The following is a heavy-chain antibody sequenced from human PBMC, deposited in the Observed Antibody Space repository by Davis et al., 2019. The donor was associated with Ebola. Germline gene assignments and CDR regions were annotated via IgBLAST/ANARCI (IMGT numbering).Heavy chain of an antibody. V-gene: IGHV3-30*18. Sequence: GESLKISCAASGFTFSSYGMHWVRQAPGKGLEWVAVISYDGSNKYYADSVKGRFTISRDNSKNTLYLQMNSLRAEDTAVYYCAKGRGPYYYGMDVWGQGTTVTVSS. CDR1: GFTFSSYG. CDR3: AKGRGPYYYGMDV. J-gene: IGHJ6*02. CDR2: ISYDGSNK. D-gene: IGHD3/OR15-3a*01.